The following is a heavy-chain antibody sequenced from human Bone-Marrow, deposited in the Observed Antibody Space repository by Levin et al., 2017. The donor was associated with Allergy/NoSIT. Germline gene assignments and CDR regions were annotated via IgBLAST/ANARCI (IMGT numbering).Heavy chain of an antibody. J-gene: IGHJ4*02. V-gene: IGHV3-33*01. Sequence: GESLKISCAASGFTFSSHGMNWVRQAPGKRLEWVAVIWYDGNKKYYADFVEGRFTISRDNSKNTLYLQMSSLRVDDTAVYYCARDQGAGTSVWYTDYWGQGTLVTVSS. CDR2: IWYDGNKK. CDR3: ARDQGAGTSVWYTDY. D-gene: IGHD6-19*01. CDR1: GFTFSSHG.